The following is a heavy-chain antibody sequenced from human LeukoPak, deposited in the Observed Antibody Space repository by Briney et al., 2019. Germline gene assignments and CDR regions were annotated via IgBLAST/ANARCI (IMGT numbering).Heavy chain of an antibody. CDR2: IQYTVST. D-gene: IGHD5-18*01. CDR3: ARTTEGGYTYDYFYYYYMDL. V-gene: IGHV4-59*01. CDR1: GGSISSYY. J-gene: IGHJ6*03. Sequence: NPSQTLSLTCTGSGGSISSYYWSCIRHSPGKGLECIGYIQYTVSTNYNPSLKSRVTISVDTSKNQFSLKLSSVTAADTAVYYWARTTEGGYTYDYFYYYYMDLWGKGTTVTISS.